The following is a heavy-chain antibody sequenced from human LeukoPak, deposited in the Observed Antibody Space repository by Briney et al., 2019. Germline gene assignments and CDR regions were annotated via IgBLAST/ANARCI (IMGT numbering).Heavy chain of an antibody. Sequence: GGSLRLSCAASGFTFRSYAMSWVRQAPGKGPEWVAAIGGSGGTTYYADSVKGRFTISRDNSKNTLYLQMNSLRAEDTAVYYCASPFGYSSSWYDDYWGQGTLVTVSS. V-gene: IGHV3-23*01. CDR3: ASPFGYSSSWYDDY. D-gene: IGHD6-13*01. J-gene: IGHJ4*02. CDR2: IGGSGGTT. CDR1: GFTFRSYA.